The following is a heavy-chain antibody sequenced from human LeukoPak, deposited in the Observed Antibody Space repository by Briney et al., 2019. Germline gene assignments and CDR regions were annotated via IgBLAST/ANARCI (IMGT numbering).Heavy chain of an antibody. V-gene: IGHV3-48*03. CDR1: GFTFSSYE. CDR2: VSGNGDTI. J-gene: IGHJ4*02. Sequence: GGSLRLSCAASGFTFSSYEMNWVRQAPGKGLEWVSYVSGNGDTIYYAESVRGRLTISRDNGKNSLYLQMNSLRAEDTAVYYCVSAYGGLLGYWGQGTLVTVSS. CDR3: VSAYGGLLGY. D-gene: IGHD3-16*01.